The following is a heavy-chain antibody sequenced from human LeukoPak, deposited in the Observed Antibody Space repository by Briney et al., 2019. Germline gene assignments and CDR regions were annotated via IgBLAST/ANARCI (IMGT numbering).Heavy chain of an antibody. CDR3: ARRQIPLGTWYFDL. D-gene: IGHD1-14*01. V-gene: IGHV1-69*04. Sequence: SVKVSCKASGGTFSSYAISWVRQAPGQGLEWMGRIIPILGIANYAQKFQGRVTITADKSTSTAYMELSSLRSEDTAVYYCARRQIPLGTWYFDLWGRGTLVTVSS. J-gene: IGHJ2*01. CDR2: IIPILGIA. CDR1: GGTFSSYA.